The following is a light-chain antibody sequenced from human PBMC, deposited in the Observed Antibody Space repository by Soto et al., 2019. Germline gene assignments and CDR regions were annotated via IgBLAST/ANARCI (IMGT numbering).Light chain of an antibody. CDR3: QQYNNWPRT. J-gene: IGKJ1*01. Sequence: EIVMTQSPATLSVSPGERVTLSCRASQSVSSNLAWYQQKPGQAPRLLIYGASTRATGIPARFSGSGSGTELTITISSLQSEDFEVYYCQQYNNWPRTFGQGTKVDIK. V-gene: IGKV3-15*01. CDR1: QSVSSN. CDR2: GAS.